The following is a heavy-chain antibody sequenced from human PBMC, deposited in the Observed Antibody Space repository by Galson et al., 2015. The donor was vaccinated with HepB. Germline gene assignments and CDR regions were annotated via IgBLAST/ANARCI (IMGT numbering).Heavy chain of an antibody. V-gene: IGHV1-69*13. CDR3: ARDPYLDYYDSSGTDNWFDP. Sequence: SVKVSCKASGGTFSSYAISWVRQAPGQGLEWMGGIIPIFGTANYAQKFQGRVTITADESTSTAYMELSSLRSEDTGVYYCARDPYLDYYDSSGTDNWFDPWGQGTLVTVSS. D-gene: IGHD3-22*01. CDR1: GGTFSSYA. J-gene: IGHJ5*02. CDR2: IIPIFGTA.